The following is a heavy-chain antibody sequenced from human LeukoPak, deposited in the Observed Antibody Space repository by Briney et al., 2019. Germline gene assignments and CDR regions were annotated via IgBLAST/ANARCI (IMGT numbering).Heavy chain of an antibody. Sequence: GGSLRLSCAASGFTFSSYAMHWVRQAPGKGLESVAVISYDGSNKYYADSVKGRFTISRDNSKNTLYLQMNSLRAEDTAVYYCAGGYYILTGYYDAFDIWGQGTMVTVSS. CDR3: AGGYYILTGYYDAFDI. CDR1: GFTFSSYA. D-gene: IGHD3-9*01. V-gene: IGHV3-30-3*01. CDR2: ISYDGSNK. J-gene: IGHJ3*02.